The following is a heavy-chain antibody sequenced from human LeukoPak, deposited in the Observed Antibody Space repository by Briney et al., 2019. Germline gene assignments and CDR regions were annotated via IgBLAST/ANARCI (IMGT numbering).Heavy chain of an antibody. V-gene: IGHV3-23*01. CDR3: AQDSSGTRGHSYFAY. CDR1: GFTFSSYA. CDR2: MMGRGGST. Sequence: GGSLRLSFSASGFTFSSYAMRSGRQAPGKGLEWVSAMMGRGGSTYDADAVKGRFTISRDDSKNTLYLQMNSLRAEDTALYYSAQDSSGTRGHSYFAYCGQATLPTAYS. J-gene: IGHJ4*02. D-gene: IGHD6-19*01.